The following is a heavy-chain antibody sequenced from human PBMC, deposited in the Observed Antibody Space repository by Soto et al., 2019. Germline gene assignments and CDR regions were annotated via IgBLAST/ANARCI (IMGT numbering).Heavy chain of an antibody. CDR1: GFTVSSNY. CDR2: IYSGGST. D-gene: IGHD3-22*01. Sequence: PVASLRLASESSGFTVSSNYMSRIRQAPGKGLEWVSVIYSGGSTYYADSAKGRFTISRDNSKNTLYLQMNSLRAEDTAVYYCARDPNYYDSSGNDYWGQGT. V-gene: IGHV3-66*01. J-gene: IGHJ4*02. CDR3: ARDPNYYDSSGNDY.